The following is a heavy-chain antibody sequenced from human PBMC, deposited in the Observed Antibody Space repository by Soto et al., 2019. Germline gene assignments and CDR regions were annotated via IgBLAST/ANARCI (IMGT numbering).Heavy chain of an antibody. CDR2: INHSGST. V-gene: IGHV4-34*01. CDR1: GGSFSGYY. Sequence: SETLSLTCAVYGGSFSGYYWSWIRKPPGKGLEWIGEINHSGSTNYNPSLKSRVTISVDTSKNQFSLKLSSVTAADTAVYYCARVDRYCSGGSCYEYYYYMDVWGKGITVTVSS. CDR3: ARVDRYCSGGSCYEYYYYMDV. D-gene: IGHD2-15*01. J-gene: IGHJ6*03.